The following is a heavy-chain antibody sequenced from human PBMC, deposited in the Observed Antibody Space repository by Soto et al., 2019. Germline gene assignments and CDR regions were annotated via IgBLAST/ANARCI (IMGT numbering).Heavy chain of an antibody. Sequence: SETMSLTCAVSGGSISSSNWWSWVRQPPGKGLEWIGEIYHSGSTNYNPSLKSRVTISVDKSKNQFSLKLSSVTAADTAVYYCARGTTMVRGVGPYNYWGQGTLVTVSS. CDR2: IYHSGST. V-gene: IGHV4-4*02. D-gene: IGHD3-10*01. CDR1: GGSISSSNW. CDR3: ARGTTMVRGVGPYNY. J-gene: IGHJ4*02.